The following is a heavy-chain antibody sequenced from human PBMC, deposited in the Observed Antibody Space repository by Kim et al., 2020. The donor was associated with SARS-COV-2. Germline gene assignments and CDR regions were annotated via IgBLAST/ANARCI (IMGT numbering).Heavy chain of an antibody. D-gene: IGHD3-10*01. J-gene: IGHJ6*02. Sequence: GSVKGRFTISRDNSKNTLYLQMNSLRAEDTAVYYCAKYSGVRWFGEPSGVWGQGTTVTVSS. V-gene: IGHV3-23*01. CDR3: AKYSGVRWFGEPSGV.